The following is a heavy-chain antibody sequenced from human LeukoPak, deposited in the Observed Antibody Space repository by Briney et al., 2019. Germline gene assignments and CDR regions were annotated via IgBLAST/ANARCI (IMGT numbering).Heavy chain of an antibody. CDR2: ISSGSGYM. CDR1: GFTFSSYN. J-gene: IGHJ5*01. CDR3: ARVAVSGPTGWFDS. D-gene: IGHD2-8*02. Sequence: GGSLRLSCEASGFTFSSYNMNWVRQAPGKGLEWVSSISSGSGYMYYADSVKGRFTISRDNVDNVVYLEMNSLGAEDTATYYCARVAVSGPTGWFDSWGQGTLVIVSS. V-gene: IGHV3-21*01.